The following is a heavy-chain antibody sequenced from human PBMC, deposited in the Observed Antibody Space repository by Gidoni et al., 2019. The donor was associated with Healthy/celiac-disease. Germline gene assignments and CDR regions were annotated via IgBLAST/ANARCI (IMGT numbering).Heavy chain of an antibody. D-gene: IGHD3-10*01. CDR2: INHSGST. Sequence: QVQLQQWGAGLLKPSETLSLTCAVYGGSFSGYYWSWIRQPPGKGLEWIGEINHSGSTNYNPSLKSRVTISVDTSKNQFSLKLSSVTAADTAVYYCARGKLGSGSFDYWGQGTLVTVSS. CDR3: ARGKLGSGSFDY. J-gene: IGHJ4*02. CDR1: GGSFSGYY. V-gene: IGHV4-34*01.